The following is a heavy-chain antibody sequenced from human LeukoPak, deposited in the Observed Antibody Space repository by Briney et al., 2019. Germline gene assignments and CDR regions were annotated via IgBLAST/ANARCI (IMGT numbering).Heavy chain of an antibody. CDR3: ARAPMAITTSAFPDAFDF. V-gene: IGHV4-59*02. Sequence: SDTLSLTCTVSGDSVSGHYWSWIRQTPGKGLEWIGYVSYSGGTNHNPSLKRRVSISLDTSKNQFSLKLSSPAAADPAVYYCARAPMAITTSAFPDAFDFWGQGTMVTVSS. CDR2: VSYSGGT. CDR1: GDSVSGHY. J-gene: IGHJ3*01. D-gene: IGHD5-12*01.